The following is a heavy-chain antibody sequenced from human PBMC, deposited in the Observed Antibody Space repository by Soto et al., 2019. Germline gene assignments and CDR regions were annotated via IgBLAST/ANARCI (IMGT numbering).Heavy chain of an antibody. CDR1: GYTFTGYY. CDR2: INPNSGGT. J-gene: IGHJ1*01. CDR3: ARVASSSWYRLYFQH. V-gene: IGHV1-2*02. D-gene: IGHD6-13*01. Sequence: QVQLVQSGAEVKKPGASVKVSCKASGYTFTGYYMHWVQQAPGQGLEWMGWINPNSGGTNYAQKFQGRVTMTRDTSISTAYMELSRLRSDDTAVYYCARVASSSWYRLYFQHWGQGTLVTVSS.